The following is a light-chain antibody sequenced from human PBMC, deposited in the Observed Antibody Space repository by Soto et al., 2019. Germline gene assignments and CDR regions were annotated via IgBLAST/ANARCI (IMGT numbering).Light chain of an antibody. V-gene: IGKV2-29*03. CDR2: EVS. Sequence: ILMTQTPLSLSIIPGQTASISCKSSQSLLHSDGKTYFYWYVQKAGQATHPLIYEVSNRFSGVTERFSCSGSRTDFTLKISRVEADDVGLYYCMQAIDIPWTFGQGTKVEIK. CDR3: MQAIDIPWT. CDR1: QSLLHSDGKTY. J-gene: IGKJ1*01.